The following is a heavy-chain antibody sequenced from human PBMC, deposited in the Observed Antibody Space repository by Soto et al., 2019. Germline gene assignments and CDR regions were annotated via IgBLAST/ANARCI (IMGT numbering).Heavy chain of an antibody. D-gene: IGHD1-26*01. CDR2: MNPNSGNT. Sequence: ASVKVSCKASGYTFTSYDINWVRQATGQGLEWMGWMNPNSGNTGYAQKFQGRVTMTRNTSISTAYMELSSLRSEDPAVYYCARECSGSYFRYYYYYYGMDVWGQGTTVTVSS. CDR1: GYTFTSYD. J-gene: IGHJ6*02. V-gene: IGHV1-8*01. CDR3: ARECSGSYFRYYYYYYGMDV.